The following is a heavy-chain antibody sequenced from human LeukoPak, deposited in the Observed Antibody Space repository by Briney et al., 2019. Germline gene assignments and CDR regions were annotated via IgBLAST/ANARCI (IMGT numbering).Heavy chain of an antibody. V-gene: IGHV3-66*01. CDR3: ARAQQYHDILTGYQSAYYFDY. CDR1: GFTVSSNY. D-gene: IGHD3-9*01. Sequence: PGGSLRLSCAASGFTVSSNYMSWVRQAPGKGLEWVSVIYSGGSTYYADSVKGRFTISRDNSKNTLYLQMNSLRAEDTAVYYCARAQQYHDILTGYQSAYYFDYWGQGTLVTVSS. CDR2: IYSGGST. J-gene: IGHJ4*02.